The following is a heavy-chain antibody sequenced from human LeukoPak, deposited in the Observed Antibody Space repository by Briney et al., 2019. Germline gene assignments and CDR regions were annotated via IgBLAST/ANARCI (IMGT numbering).Heavy chain of an antibody. D-gene: IGHD6-13*01. CDR3: ARVVGLTGYSSSWYSGYYYYMDV. CDR2: IIPIFGTT. V-gene: IGHV1-69*06. CDR1: GGTFSSYA. Sequence: ASVRVSCKASGGTFSSYAISWVRQAPGQGLEWMGGIIPIFGTTNYAQKFQDRVTITADKSTSTAYMELSSLRSEDTAVYYCARVVGLTGYSSSWYSGYYYYMDVWGKGTTVTVSS. J-gene: IGHJ6*03.